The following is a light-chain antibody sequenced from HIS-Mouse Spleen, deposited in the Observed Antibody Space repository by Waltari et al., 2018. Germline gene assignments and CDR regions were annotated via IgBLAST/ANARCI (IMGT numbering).Light chain of an antibody. V-gene: IGLV3-21*02. Sequence: SYVLTQPPSVSVAPGQTARLPCGGNNIGSKSGHWYQQKPGQAPVLVVYEDSDRPSGIPERFSGSNSGNTATLTISRVEAGDEADYYCQVWDSSSDHYVFGTGTKVTVL. CDR2: EDS. CDR1: NIGSKS. CDR3: QVWDSSSDHYV. J-gene: IGLJ1*01.